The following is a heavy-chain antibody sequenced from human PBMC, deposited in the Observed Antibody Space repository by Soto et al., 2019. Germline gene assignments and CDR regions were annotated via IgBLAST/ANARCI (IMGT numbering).Heavy chain of an antibody. CDR1: VGSIISYY. V-gene: IGHV4-59*01. CDR3: ARGGRSSSWYLSLFDP. CDR2: IYYSGST. D-gene: IGHD6-13*01. J-gene: IGHJ5*02. Sequence: SETLSLTCTFSVGSIISYYWSWIRQPPGKGLEWIGYIYYSGSTNYNPSLKSRVTISVDTSKNQFSLKLSSVTAADTAVYYCARGGRSSSWYLSLFDPWGQGTLVTVSS.